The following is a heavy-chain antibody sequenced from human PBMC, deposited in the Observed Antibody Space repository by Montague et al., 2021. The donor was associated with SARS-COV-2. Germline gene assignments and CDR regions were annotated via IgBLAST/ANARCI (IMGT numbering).Heavy chain of an antibody. CDR1: GGSISSNLFY. CDR3: ARNVEPCGGNCRIWYFDL. CDR2: ISYTGST. D-gene: IGHD4-23*01. V-gene: IGHV4-39*01. J-gene: IGHJ2*01. Sequence: SETLSLTCTVSGGSISSNLFYWGWIRQTPGKALEWIGDISYTGSTYYNPSLKSRVTVAVDTSTNQFSLRLSSLTAADTAMYYCARNVEPCGGNCRIWYFDLWGRGSLVSVSS.